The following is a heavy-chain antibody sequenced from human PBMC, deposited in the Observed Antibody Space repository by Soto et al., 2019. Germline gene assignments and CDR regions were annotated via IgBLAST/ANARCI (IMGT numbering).Heavy chain of an antibody. Sequence: PGGSLRLSCAASGFTFSSYAMHWVRQAPGKGLEWVAVISYDGSNKYYADYVKGRFTISRDNSKNTLYLQMNSLRAEDTAVYYCARDGFYGSGSYYNVGAGWFDPWGQGT. V-gene: IGHV3-30-3*01. D-gene: IGHD3-10*01. J-gene: IGHJ5*02. CDR2: ISYDGSNK. CDR1: GFTFSSYA. CDR3: ARDGFYGSGSYYNVGAGWFDP.